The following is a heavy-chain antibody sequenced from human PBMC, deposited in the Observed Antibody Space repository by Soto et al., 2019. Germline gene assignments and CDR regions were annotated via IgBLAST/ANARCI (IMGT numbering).Heavy chain of an antibody. CDR2: ISASGSRT. J-gene: IGHJ3*01. CDR1: GFTFNNYA. Sequence: RRLSCAASGFTFNNYAMSWVRQAPGKGLEWVSGISASGSRTFYADSVKGRFTVSRDFSKNTLSRQMDSLRAEDTAVYFCGKDPNGDYVGGFEFWGPGTMVTVSS. D-gene: IGHD4-17*01. V-gene: IGHV3-23*01. CDR3: GKDPNGDYVGGFEF.